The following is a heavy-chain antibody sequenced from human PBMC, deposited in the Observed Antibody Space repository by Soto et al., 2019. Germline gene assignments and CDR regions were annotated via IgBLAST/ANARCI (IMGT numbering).Heavy chain of an antibody. J-gene: IGHJ4*02. Sequence: QVQLQQWGAGLLKPSETLSLTCAVYGGSFSGYYWSWIRQPPGKGLEWLGEINHSGRTNYNPSLRSRVTRPVDTSKNQSSLKLISVTAADTAVYYCARGNSYCSGGSCYSIRIMWYYDYWGQGTLVTVSS. V-gene: IGHV4-34*01. D-gene: IGHD2-15*01. CDR3: ARGNSYCSGGSCYSIRIMWYYDY. CDR1: GGSFSGYY. CDR2: INHSGRT.